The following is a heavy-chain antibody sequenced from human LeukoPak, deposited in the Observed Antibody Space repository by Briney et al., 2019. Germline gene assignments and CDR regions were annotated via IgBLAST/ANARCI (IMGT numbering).Heavy chain of an antibody. CDR3: TTGVMITFGGVIVFDY. CDR2: IKSKTDSGTT. V-gene: IGHV3-15*01. J-gene: IGHJ4*02. D-gene: IGHD3-16*02. CDR1: GFTFSNAW. Sequence: PGGSLRLSCAASGFTFSNAWMSWVRQAPGKGLEWVSHIKSKTDSGTTDYAAPVNGRFTISRNNSKITLYLQMNSLKTEDTAVYYCTTGVMITFGGVIVFDYWGQGTLVTVSS.